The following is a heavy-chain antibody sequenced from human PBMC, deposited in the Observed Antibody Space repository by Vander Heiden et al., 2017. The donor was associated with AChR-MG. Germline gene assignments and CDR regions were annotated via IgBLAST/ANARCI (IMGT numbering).Heavy chain of an antibody. CDR1: AHTFTGYY. CDR2: INPNSGGT. D-gene: IGHD6-19*01. V-gene: IGHV1-2*02. J-gene: IGHJ4*02. Sequence: QVQPVQSGAEVKQPGASVTVSFKVSAHTFTGYYMHWVRQAPGQGLEWMGWINPNSGGTNYAQKFQGRVTMTRDTSISTAYMELSRLRSDDTAVYYCARCIAVAGKFDYWGQGTLVTVSS. CDR3: ARCIAVAGKFDY.